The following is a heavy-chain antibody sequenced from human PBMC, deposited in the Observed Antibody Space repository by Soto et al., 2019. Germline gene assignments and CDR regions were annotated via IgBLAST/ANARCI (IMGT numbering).Heavy chain of an antibody. CDR1: GYTFTSYG. CDR3: AREGPFDWLVTPNGAPHWFDP. J-gene: IGHJ5*02. D-gene: IGHD3-9*01. Sequence: GASVKVSCKASGYTFTSYGISWVRQAPGQGLEGMGWISAYNGNTNYAQKLQGRVTMTTDTSTSTAYMELRSLRSDDTAVYYCAREGPFDWLVTPNGAPHWFDPWGQGTLVTVSS. V-gene: IGHV1-18*01. CDR2: ISAYNGNT.